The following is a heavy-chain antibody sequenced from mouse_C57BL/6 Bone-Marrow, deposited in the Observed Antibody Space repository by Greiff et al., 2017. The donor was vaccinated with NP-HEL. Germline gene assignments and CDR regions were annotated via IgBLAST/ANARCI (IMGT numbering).Heavy chain of an antibody. J-gene: IGHJ4*01. CDR2: ISSGSSTI. CDR3: ARGTGTDYYAMDY. Sequence: EVKVVESGGGLVKPGGSLKLSCAASGFTFSDYGMHWVRQAPEKGLEWVAYISSGSSTIYYADTVKGRFTISRDNAKNTLFLQMTSLRSEDTAMYYCARGTGTDYYAMDYWGQGTSVTVSS. V-gene: IGHV5-17*01. CDR1: GFTFSDYG. D-gene: IGHD4-1*01.